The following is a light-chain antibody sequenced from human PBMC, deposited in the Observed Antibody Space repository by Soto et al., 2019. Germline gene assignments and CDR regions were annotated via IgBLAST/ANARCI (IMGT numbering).Light chain of an antibody. V-gene: IGKV1-39*01. Sequence: DIQMTQCPASLSASVGDIVTLTCRASQSISTHLNWYQQKTGKDPKLMIYAASSLQSGVPSSFSGSGSETDFTLTISSLQPEDVATYSCQQSYSTTWTLGQGTKVDIK. CDR1: QSISTH. CDR3: QQSYSTTWT. J-gene: IGKJ1*01. CDR2: AAS.